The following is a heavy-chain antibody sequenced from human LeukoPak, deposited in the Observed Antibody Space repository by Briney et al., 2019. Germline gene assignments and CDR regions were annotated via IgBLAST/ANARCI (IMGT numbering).Heavy chain of an antibody. CDR2: ITGSGGNT. CDR1: GFIFSSYS. J-gene: IGHJ6*02. CDR3: AKAASSSWPSYYYGMDV. V-gene: IGHV3-23*01. Sequence: GGSLRLSCAASGFIFSSYSMSWVRQAPGKGLKWVSVITGSGGNTYYADSVKGRFTISKDNSKNTVYLQMSSLRVDDTAVYYCAKAASSSWPSYYYGMDVRGQGTTVTVSS. D-gene: IGHD6-13*01.